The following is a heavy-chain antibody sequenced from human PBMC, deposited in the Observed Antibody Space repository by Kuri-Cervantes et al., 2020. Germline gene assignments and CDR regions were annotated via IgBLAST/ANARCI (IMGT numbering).Heavy chain of an antibody. J-gene: IGHJ5*02. Sequence: GESLKISCAASGFTFSDYYMSWIRQAPGKGLEWVSYISSSGSTIYYADSVKGRFTISRDNAKNSLYLQMNSLRAKDTAVYYCAKDQYNWNYISVYNWFDPWGQGTLVTVSS. D-gene: IGHD1-7*01. CDR1: GFTFSDYY. CDR2: ISSSGSTI. CDR3: AKDQYNWNYISVYNWFDP. V-gene: IGHV3-11*01.